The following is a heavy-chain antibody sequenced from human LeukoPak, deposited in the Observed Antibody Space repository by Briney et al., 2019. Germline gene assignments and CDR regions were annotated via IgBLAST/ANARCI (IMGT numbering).Heavy chain of an antibody. J-gene: IGHJ6*02. Sequence: GGSLRLSCAASGFTFSSYAMRWVRQAPGKGLEWVSGVSGNGGSTYSADSVKGRFTISRDNSKNTLYLQMNSLRAEDTAVYYCARAGYSYGNGMDVWGQGTTVTVSS. D-gene: IGHD5-18*01. CDR3: ARAGYSYGNGMDV. CDR2: VSGNGGST. V-gene: IGHV3-23*01. CDR1: GFTFSSYA.